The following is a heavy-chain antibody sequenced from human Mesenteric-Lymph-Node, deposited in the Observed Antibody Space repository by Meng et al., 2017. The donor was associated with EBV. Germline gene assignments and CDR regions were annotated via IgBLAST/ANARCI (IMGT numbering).Heavy chain of an antibody. Sequence: EMQLVESXXGXVPXGGXRRRSCLASGLTIRYYWMHWIRQATGKGLVWVSRINNDGSSTDYVDSVKGRFTISRDNTKNTMYLQMNSLRAEDTAVYYCARGLRWFDPWGQGTLVTVSS. D-gene: IGHD5-12*01. J-gene: IGHJ5*02. CDR2: INNDGSST. CDR3: ARGLRWFDP. V-gene: IGHV3-74*01. CDR1: GLTIRYYW.